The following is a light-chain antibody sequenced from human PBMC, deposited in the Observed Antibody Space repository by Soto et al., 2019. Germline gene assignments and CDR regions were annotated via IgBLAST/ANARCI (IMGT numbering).Light chain of an antibody. CDR3: SSYTGSSTLYV. J-gene: IGLJ1*01. CDR2: EVT. V-gene: IGLV2-14*01. Sequence: QSALTQPASVSGSPGQSITISCTGTSSDVGTYNYVSWYQQHPGKAPKVMIYEVTYRPSGVPNRFSGSKSGNTASLTIPGLQAEDEAEYYCSSYTGSSTLYVFGTGTKVTVL. CDR1: SSDVGTYNY.